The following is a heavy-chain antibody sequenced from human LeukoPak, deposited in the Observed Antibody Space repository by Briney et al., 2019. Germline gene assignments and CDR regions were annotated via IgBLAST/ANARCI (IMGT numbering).Heavy chain of an antibody. CDR3: ARDLKSPTTVTYYYYYYMDV. D-gene: IGHD4-17*01. CDR1: GYTFTSYG. V-gene: IGHV1-18*01. CDR2: ISAYNGNT. J-gene: IGHJ6*03. Sequence: ASVKVSCKASGYTFTSYGISWVRQAPGQGLECMGWISAYNGNTNYAQKLQGRVTMTTDTFTSTAYMELRSLRSDDTAVYYCARDLKSPTTVTYYYYYYMDVWGKGTTVTVSS.